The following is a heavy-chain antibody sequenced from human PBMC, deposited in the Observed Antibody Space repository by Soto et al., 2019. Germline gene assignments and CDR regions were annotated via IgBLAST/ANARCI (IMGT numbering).Heavy chain of an antibody. V-gene: IGHV4-31*03. Sequence: SETLSLTCTVSGASISSGGYYWSWIRQHPGKGLEWIGYIYYSGSTYYNPSLKSRVTISVDTSKNQFSLQLSSVTAADTAVYYCARDVGYCLTTNCYDGFDIWGQGSMV. CDR3: ARDVGYCLTTNCYDGFDI. CDR2: IYYSGST. J-gene: IGHJ3*02. CDR1: GASISSGGYY. D-gene: IGHD2-2*01.